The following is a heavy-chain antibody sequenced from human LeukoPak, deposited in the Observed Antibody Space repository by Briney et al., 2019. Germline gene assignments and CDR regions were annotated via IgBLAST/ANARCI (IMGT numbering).Heavy chain of an antibody. Sequence: GGSLRLSCAASGFTFLRHGMTWFRQAPGKGLEWVSGISASGGATYCADSVKGRFTISRDNSKNTLYLQMNSLKAEDAALYYCAKGNYGEKIDYWGPGTLVTVSS. J-gene: IGHJ4*02. CDR2: ISASGGAT. V-gene: IGHV3-23*01. CDR3: AKGNYGEKIDY. CDR1: GFTFLRHG. D-gene: IGHD4-17*01.